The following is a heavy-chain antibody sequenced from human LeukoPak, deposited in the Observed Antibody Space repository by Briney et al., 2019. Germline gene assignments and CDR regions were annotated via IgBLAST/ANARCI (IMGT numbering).Heavy chain of an antibody. CDR1: DDSITMYY. J-gene: IGHJ5*02. D-gene: IGHD2-15*01. CDR3: ARGPDCSGGSCYPGGWFDP. CDR2: IYYSGST. Sequence: SETLSLTCTVSDDSITMYYWTWIRQPPGKGLEWIGYIYYSGSTNYNPSLKSRVTISVDTSKNQFSLKLSSVTAADTAVYYCARGPDCSGGSCYPGGWFDPWGQGTLVTVSS. V-gene: IGHV4-59*01.